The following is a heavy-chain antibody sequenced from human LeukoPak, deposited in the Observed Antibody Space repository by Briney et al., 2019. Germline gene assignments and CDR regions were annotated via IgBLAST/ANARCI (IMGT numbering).Heavy chain of an antibody. CDR2: INPSGGST. CDR1: GYTFTGYY. D-gene: IGHD1-26*01. V-gene: IGHV1-46*01. J-gene: IGHJ5*02. Sequence: ASVKVSCKASGYTFTGYYMHWVRQAPGQGLEWMGIINPSGGSTSYAQKFQGRVTMTRDTSTSTVYMELSSLRSEDTAVYYCARTPSYLSGSYQTAEFDPWGQGTLVTVSS. CDR3: ARTPSYLSGSYQTAEFDP.